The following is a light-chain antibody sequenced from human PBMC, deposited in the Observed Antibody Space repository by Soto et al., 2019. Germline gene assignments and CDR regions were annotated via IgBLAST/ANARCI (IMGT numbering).Light chain of an antibody. J-gene: IGKJ2*01. CDR2: AAS. V-gene: IGKV1-39*01. CDR3: QQSYSTPYT. CDR1: QSISSY. Sequence: DIQMTQSPSSLSASVGDSVTITCRASQSISSYLNWYQQNPGKAPNPLIYAASSLQSGVPSKFSGSGSGTDFTLTISSLQPEYFATYYCQQSYSTPYTFDRGPKLEIK.